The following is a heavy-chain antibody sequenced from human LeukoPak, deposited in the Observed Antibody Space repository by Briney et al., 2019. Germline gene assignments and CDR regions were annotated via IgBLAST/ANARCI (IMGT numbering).Heavy chain of an antibody. V-gene: IGHV3-23*01. Sequence: SGGSLRLSCAASGFTFSSYAMSWVRQAPGKGLEWVSAISGSGGSTYYADSVKGRFTISRDNSKNTLYLQMNSLRAQDTAIYYCAKGEGSLIVVVPAAIAFDYWGQGTLATVSS. CDR3: AKGEGSLIVVVPAAIAFDY. CDR2: ISGSGGST. J-gene: IGHJ4*02. CDR1: GFTFSSYA. D-gene: IGHD2-2*02.